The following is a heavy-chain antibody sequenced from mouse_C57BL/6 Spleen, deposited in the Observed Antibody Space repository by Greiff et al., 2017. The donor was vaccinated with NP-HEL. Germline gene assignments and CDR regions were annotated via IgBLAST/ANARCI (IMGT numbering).Heavy chain of an antibody. CDR1: GYTFTSYG. Sequence: VQLQQSGAELARPGASVKLSCKASGYTFTSYGISWVKQRTGQGLEWIGEMDTRSGNTYYNEKFKGKATLTADKSSSTAYMELRSLTSEDSAVDFCARDRTAQATRAMDYWGQGTSVTVSS. CDR2: MDTRSGNT. D-gene: IGHD3-2*02. CDR3: ARDRTAQATRAMDY. V-gene: IGHV1-81*01. J-gene: IGHJ4*01.